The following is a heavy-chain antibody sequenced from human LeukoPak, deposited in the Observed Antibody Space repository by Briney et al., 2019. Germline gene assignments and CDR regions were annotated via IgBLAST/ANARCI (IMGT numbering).Heavy chain of an antibody. J-gene: IGHJ5*02. CDR1: GGSISSGGYY. CDR3: ARDLRVGYYDSSGYSP. D-gene: IGHD3-22*01. CDR2: IYYSGST. Sequence: PSETLSLTCTVSGGSISSGGYYWSWIRQHPGKGLEWIEYIYYSGSTYYNPSLKSRVTISVDTSKNQFSLKLSSVTAADTAVYYCARDLRVGYYDSSGYSPWGQGTLVTVSS. V-gene: IGHV4-31*03.